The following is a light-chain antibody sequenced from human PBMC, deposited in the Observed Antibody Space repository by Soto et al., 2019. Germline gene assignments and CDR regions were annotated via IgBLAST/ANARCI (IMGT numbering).Light chain of an antibody. CDR1: QSVGYN. CDR3: QHYGASPIT. J-gene: IGKJ5*01. CDR2: GAS. V-gene: IGKV3-20*01. Sequence: EIVLTQSPVTLSLSPGERATLSFMASQSVGYNMAWYQQKPGQPPKLLIFGASNRATDIPARFSGGGSGTDFTLTISRLEPDDFALYYCQHYGASPITFGQGTRLEIK.